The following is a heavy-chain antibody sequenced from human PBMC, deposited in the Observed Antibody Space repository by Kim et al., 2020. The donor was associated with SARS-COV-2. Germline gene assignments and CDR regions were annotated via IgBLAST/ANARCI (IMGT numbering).Heavy chain of an antibody. V-gene: IGHV1-46*01. J-gene: IGHJ4*02. Sequence: ASVKVSCKASGYTFTSYYMHWVRQAPGQGLEWMGIINPSGVSTSYAQKFQGRVTMTRDTSTSTVYMELSSLRSEDTAVYYCARDSSGWYVIAPAYFDYWGQGTLVTVSS. CDR3: ARDSSGWYVIAPAYFDY. CDR1: GYTFTSYY. CDR2: INPSGVST. D-gene: IGHD6-19*01.